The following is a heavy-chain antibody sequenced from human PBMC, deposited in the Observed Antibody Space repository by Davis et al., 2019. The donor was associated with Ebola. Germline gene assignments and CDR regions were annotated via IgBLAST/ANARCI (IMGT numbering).Heavy chain of an antibody. CDR1: GFTFSSYG. Sequence: GESLKISCAASGFTFSSYGMHWVRQAPGKGLEWVAVISYDGSNKYYADSVKGRFTISRDNSKNTLYLQMNSLRAEDTAAYYCAKVDTARVQGYWGQGTLVTVSS. J-gene: IGHJ4*02. CDR2: ISYDGSNK. V-gene: IGHV3-30*18. CDR3: AKVDTARVQGY. D-gene: IGHD5-18*01.